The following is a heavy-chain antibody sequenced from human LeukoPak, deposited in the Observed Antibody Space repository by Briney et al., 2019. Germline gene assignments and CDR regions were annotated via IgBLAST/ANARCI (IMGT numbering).Heavy chain of an antibody. CDR2: IRSDGSDK. J-gene: IGHJ4*02. V-gene: IGHV3-30*02. CDR1: GFIFSTYD. CDR3: ALFDY. Sequence: PGGSLRLSCAASGFIFSTYDIHWVRQAPGKGLEWVTFIRSDGSDKYYADSVKGRFTVSRDNSKNMLYLQMNGLRTEDTAVYYCALFDYWGQGTLVTVSS.